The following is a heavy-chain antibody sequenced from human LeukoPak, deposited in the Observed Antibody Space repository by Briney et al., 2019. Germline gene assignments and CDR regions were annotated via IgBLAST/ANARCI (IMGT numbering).Heavy chain of an antibody. CDR1: GVSISSSNSY. J-gene: IGHJ4*02. V-gene: IGHV4-39*02. CDR3: ARESIVVVPAAMRDYFDY. D-gene: IGHD2-2*01. CDR2: IYYSGNT. Sequence: SETLSLTCTVSGVSISSSNSYWGWIRQPPGKGLEWIGSIYYSGNTYYNASLKSQVSISIDTSKNQFSLRLTSVTAADTAVYYCARESIVVVPAAMRDYFDYWGQGTLVTVSS.